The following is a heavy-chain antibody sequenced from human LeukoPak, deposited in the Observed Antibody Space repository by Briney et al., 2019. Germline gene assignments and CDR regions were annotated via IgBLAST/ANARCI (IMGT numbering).Heavy chain of an antibody. CDR1: GFTFDGYA. Sequence: AGGSLRLSCLASGFTFDGYAMHWVRQAPGKGLEWVSLITSDGGSTYYADSVKGRFTISRGNSKNSLYLQMNSLRPEDSALYYCAKDGGEESYYNYDYMDVWGKGTTVTVSS. V-gene: IGHV3-43D*03. CDR3: AKDGGEESYYNYDYMDV. CDR2: ITSDGGST. D-gene: IGHD3-16*01. J-gene: IGHJ6*03.